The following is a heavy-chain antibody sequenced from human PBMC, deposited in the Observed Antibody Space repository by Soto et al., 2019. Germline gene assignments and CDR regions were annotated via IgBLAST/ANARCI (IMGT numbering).Heavy chain of an antibody. J-gene: IGHJ6*02. CDR2: IKPGYPAGRSN. V-gene: IGHV1-46*01. CDR3: AREAIVAGATTGMDV. Sequence: QVQLVQSGAEVKKPGASVKVSCKASGYTLTTFFMHWVRQAPGQGLEWLGVIKPGYPAGRSNTYAQKVQSRVTMTADTTTRTVYMAHSGLRSDDTAVYCCAREAIVAGATTGMDVWGQGTTVTVSS. CDR1: GYTLTTFF. D-gene: IGHD1-26*01.